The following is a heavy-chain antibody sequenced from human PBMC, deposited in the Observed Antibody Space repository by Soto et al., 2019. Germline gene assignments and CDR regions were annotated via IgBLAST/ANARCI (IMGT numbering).Heavy chain of an antibody. CDR2: ISGSGGST. CDR3: AKILPRYG. J-gene: IGHJ4*02. Sequence: EVQLLESGGGLVQPGGSLRLSCAASGFTFSSYSMSWVRQAPGKGLEWVSAISGSGGSTYYEDAVKGRFTFTIDNSKNTLYLQMNSLRAEDTAVYYCAKILPRYGWGQGTLVTVSS. D-gene: IGHD4-17*01. V-gene: IGHV3-23*01. CDR1: GFTFSSYS.